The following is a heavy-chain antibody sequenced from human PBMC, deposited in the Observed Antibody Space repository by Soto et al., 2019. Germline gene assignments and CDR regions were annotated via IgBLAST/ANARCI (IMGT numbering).Heavy chain of an antibody. V-gene: IGHV3-23*01. Sequence: TGGSLRLSCAASGFTFSDYWMSWVRQAPGKGLEWVATIRNTGCGTYYADSVKGRFTISRDNSKNTLYLQMSSLRVEDTAVYYCAKDRLAGNFDYWGQGTQVTVSS. CDR1: GFTFSDYW. J-gene: IGHJ4*02. CDR2: IRNTGCGT. CDR3: AKDRLAGNFDY.